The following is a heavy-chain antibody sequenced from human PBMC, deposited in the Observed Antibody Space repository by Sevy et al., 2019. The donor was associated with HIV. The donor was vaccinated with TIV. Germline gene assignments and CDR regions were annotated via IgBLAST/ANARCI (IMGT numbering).Heavy chain of an antibody. CDR1: GFALRSYT. J-gene: IGHJ4*02. CDR2: ISATGGST. CDR3: AKTLQKLPFHPHYFDY. Sequence: GGSLRLSCGVSGFALRSYTMNWVRQAPGKGLEWVASISATGGSTYYADSVKGRFTISRYISKSTLYLQMNSLTAEDTAMFYCAKTLQKLPFHPHYFDYWGQGTLVTVSS. V-gene: IGHV3-23*01. D-gene: IGHD2-21*02.